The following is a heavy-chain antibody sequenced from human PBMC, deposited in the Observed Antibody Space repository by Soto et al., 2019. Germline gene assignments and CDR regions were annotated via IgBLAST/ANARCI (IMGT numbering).Heavy chain of an antibody. CDR2: ISYDGSNK. V-gene: IGHV3-30-3*01. D-gene: IGHD6-19*01. Sequence: GGSLRLSCAASGFTFSSYAMHWVRQAPGKGLEWVAVISYDGSNKYYADSVKGRFTISRDNSKNTLYLQMNSLRAEDTAVYYCVRGYGGYSSGWFDAFDIWGQGTMVTVSS. CDR3: VRGYGGYSSGWFDAFDI. CDR1: GFTFSSYA. J-gene: IGHJ3*02.